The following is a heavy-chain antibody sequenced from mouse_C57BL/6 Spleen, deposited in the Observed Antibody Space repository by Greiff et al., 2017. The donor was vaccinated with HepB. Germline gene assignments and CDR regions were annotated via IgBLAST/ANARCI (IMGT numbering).Heavy chain of an antibody. D-gene: IGHD1-1*01. CDR2: IYPGDGDT. Sequence: VKLMESGPELVKPGASVKISCKASGYAFSSSWMNWVKQRPGKGLEWIGRIYPGDGDTNYNGKFKGKATLTADKSSSTAYMQLSSLTSEDSAVYFCARSFTTVVADAMDYWGQGTSVTVSS. CDR3: ARSFTTVVADAMDY. J-gene: IGHJ4*01. V-gene: IGHV1-82*01. CDR1: GYAFSSSW.